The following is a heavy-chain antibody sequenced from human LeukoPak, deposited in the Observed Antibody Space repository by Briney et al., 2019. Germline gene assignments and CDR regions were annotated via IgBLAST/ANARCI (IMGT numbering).Heavy chain of an antibody. CDR3: AKSKLKDFFED. J-gene: IGHJ4*02. V-gene: IGHV3-30*18. CDR2: ISYDGSNK. D-gene: IGHD1-26*01. CDR1: GFTFSSYG. Sequence: GGSLRLSCAASGFTFSSYGMHWVRQAPGKGLEWVAVISYDGSNKYYADSVKGRLTISRDNSKNTLYLQMNSLRAEDTAVYYCAKSKLKDFFEDWGQGTLVTVSS.